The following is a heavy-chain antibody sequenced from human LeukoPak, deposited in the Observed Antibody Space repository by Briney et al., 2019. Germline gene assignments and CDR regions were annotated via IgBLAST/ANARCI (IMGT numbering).Heavy chain of an antibody. Sequence: ASVKISCKASGYAFTGHHMHWVRQAPGQGLEWMGWIDPNSGGTNYTQKFQGRVTMTRDTSISTAYMELSRLKSDDTAVYYCAKWRGYSSGWSGPFDDWGQGTLVTVSS. CDR3: AKWRGYSSGWSGPFDD. CDR2: IDPNSGGT. J-gene: IGHJ4*01. V-gene: IGHV1-2*02. D-gene: IGHD6-19*01. CDR1: GYAFTGHH.